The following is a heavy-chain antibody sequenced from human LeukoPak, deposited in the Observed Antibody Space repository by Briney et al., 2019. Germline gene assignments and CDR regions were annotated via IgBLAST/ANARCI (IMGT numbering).Heavy chain of an antibody. CDR3: ASRSISLYGDLRRFDY. CDR2: FDPEDGKT. D-gene: IGHD4-17*01. Sequence: ASVKVSCKVSGYTLTELSMHWVRQTPGKGLEWMGSFDPEDGKTVYAQKFQGRITMTEDTSTDTAYMELSSLRSEDTAVYYCASRSISLYGDLRRFDYWGQGTLVSVSS. J-gene: IGHJ4*02. V-gene: IGHV1-24*01. CDR1: GYTLTELS.